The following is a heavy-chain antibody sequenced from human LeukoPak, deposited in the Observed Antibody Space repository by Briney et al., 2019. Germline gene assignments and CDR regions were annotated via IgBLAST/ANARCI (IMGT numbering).Heavy chain of an antibody. CDR1: GFTFSSYA. CDR2: ISGSGGST. V-gene: IGHV3-23*01. J-gene: IGHJ5*02. CDR3: AKEADVMVRGELDP. Sequence: GGSLRLSCAASGFTFSSYAMSWVRQAPEKGLEWVSAISGSGGSTYYADSVKGRFTISRDNSKDTLYLQMNSLRAEDTAVYYCAKEADVMVRGELDPWGQGTLVTVSS. D-gene: IGHD3-10*01.